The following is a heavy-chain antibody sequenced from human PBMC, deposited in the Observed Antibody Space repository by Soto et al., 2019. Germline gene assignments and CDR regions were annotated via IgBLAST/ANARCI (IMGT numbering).Heavy chain of an antibody. CDR1: GYGFTNFY. Sequence: ASVKVSCKASGYGFTNFYMYWVRQAPGQGLEWMGIIDPADDSTNYAQRFQGRVTVTRDTSTSTFYMELSSLRSEDTAVYYCARGLTEMATLGWYYGMDVWGQGTTVTVSS. V-gene: IGHV1-46*01. CDR2: IDPADDST. CDR3: ARGLTEMATLGWYYGMDV. J-gene: IGHJ6*02. D-gene: IGHD5-12*01.